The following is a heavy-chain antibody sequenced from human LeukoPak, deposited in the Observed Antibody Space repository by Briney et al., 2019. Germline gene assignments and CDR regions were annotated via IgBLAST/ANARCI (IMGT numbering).Heavy chain of an antibody. CDR2: MYLGDSET. V-gene: IGHV5-51*01. D-gene: IGHD6-19*01. CDR3: VRHEGSISGWPFDY. Sequence: GESLKISCKGSGYSFTKYWIGWVRQMPGKGLEWMAIMYLGDSETRYSPSFQGQVTTSADKSISTVYLQWSSLKASDTAMYYCVRHEGSISGWPFDYWGQGTLVTVSS. J-gene: IGHJ4*02. CDR1: GYSFTKYW.